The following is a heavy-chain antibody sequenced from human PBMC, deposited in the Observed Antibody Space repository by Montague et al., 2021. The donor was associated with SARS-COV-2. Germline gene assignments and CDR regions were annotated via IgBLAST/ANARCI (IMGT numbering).Heavy chain of an antibody. D-gene: IGHD6-19*01. CDR1: GYPISNYY. CDR2: IFSSGTA. V-gene: IGHV4-59*01. CDR3: ARGEVAGPFDY. Sequence: SETLSLTCSVSGYPISNYYWSWIRQPPGKGLEWLGYIFSSGTATYNASLRSRLTIPVDTSTNQFSLKVTSVTIADTATYYCARGEVAGPFDYWGRGTLVTVSS. J-gene: IGHJ4*02.